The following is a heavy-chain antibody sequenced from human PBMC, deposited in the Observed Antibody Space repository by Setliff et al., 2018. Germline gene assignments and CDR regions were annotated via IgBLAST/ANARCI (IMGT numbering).Heavy chain of an antibody. V-gene: IGHV4-39*07. CDR2: IYYSGST. J-gene: IGHJ4*02. CDR3: ARSLGSGSYYNSRPFYSDY. Sequence: SETLSLTCTVSGGSISSSSYYWGWIRQPPGKGLEWIGSIYYSGSTYYNPSLKSRATISIDTSKNQFSLKLTSVTAADTAVYFCARSLGSGSYYNSRPFYSDYWGQGTLVTVSS. CDR1: GGSISSSSYY. D-gene: IGHD3-10*01.